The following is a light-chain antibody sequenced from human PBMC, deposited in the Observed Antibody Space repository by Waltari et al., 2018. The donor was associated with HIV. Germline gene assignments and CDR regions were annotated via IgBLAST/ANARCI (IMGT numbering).Light chain of an antibody. CDR2: RSD. J-gene: IGLJ3*02. V-gene: IGLV1-47*01. Sequence: QSVLTPAPSVSRPPGQRVIMSCSGRASNLGNNFVSWFQQVSGRAPRLVIYRSDQRPSGVPDRISAAKAGSSATLAITGLQSGDEAVYFCASWDDNLSHWVFGGGTKVTV. CDR3: ASWDDNLSHWV. CDR1: ASNLGNNF.